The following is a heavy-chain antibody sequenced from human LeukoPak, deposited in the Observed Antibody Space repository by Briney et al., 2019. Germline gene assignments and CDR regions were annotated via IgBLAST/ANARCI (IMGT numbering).Heavy chain of an antibody. J-gene: IGHJ6*02. CDR2: ISGSGGST. CDR3: AKGGGDNLIFYAMDV. Sequence: GGSLRLSCAASGFTFSSYAMSWVRQAPGKGLEWVSAISGSGGSTYYADSVKGRFTISRDNSKNTLYLQMNSLRVEDTAVYYCAKGGGDNLIFYAMDVWGQGTMVTVSS. D-gene: IGHD4-17*01. CDR1: GFTFSSYA. V-gene: IGHV3-23*01.